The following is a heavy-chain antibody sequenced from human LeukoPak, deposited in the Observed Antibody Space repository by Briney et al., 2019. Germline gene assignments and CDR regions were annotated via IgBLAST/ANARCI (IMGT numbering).Heavy chain of an antibody. J-gene: IGHJ1*01. CDR2: ISSSSSYI. V-gene: IGHV3-21*04. CDR1: GFTFSTYA. D-gene: IGHD4-17*01. Sequence: GGSLRLSCAASGFTFSTYAMAWVRQAPGKGLEWVSSISSSSSYIFYADSVRGRFSISRDNAKNSLYLQMNSLRAEDTAVYYCAKDRNDYGDYRTQYFQHWGQGTLVTVSS. CDR3: AKDRNDYGDYRTQYFQH.